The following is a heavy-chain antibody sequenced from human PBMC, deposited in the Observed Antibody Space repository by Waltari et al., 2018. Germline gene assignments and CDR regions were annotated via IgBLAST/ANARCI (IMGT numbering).Heavy chain of an antibody. CDR1: GYPFTCYY. CDR2: INPNSGGT. Sequence: QVQLVPSGAEVKKPGASVKVSCKASGYPFTCYYIPLFRQAPGKGLEWMGWINPNSGGTNYAQKFQGRVTMTRDTSISTAYMELSRLRSDDTAVYYCGYSGYSSSWYDYWGQGTLVTVSS. D-gene: IGHD6-13*01. CDR3: GYSGYSSSWYDY. V-gene: IGHV1-2*02. J-gene: IGHJ4*02.